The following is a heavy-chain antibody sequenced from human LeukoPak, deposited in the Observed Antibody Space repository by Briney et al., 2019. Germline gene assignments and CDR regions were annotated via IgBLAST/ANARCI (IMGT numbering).Heavy chain of an antibody. CDR3: AKDFAVYSSSWTLDY. Sequence: GGSLRLSCAASEFTFSSFGMHWVRQAPGKGLEWVAFIRYDGSNKYYADSAKGRFTISRDNSKNTLYLQMNSLRPEDTAVYSCAKDFAVYSSSWTLDYWGQGTLVTVSS. CDR1: EFTFSSFG. J-gene: IGHJ4*02. CDR2: IRYDGSNK. V-gene: IGHV3-30*02. D-gene: IGHD6-13*01.